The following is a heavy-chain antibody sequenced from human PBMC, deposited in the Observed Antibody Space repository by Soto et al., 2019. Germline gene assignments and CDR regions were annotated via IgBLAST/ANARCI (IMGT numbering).Heavy chain of an antibody. CDR1: GHTFTGYY. D-gene: IGHD2-2*02. V-gene: IGHV1-2*02. Sequence: ASVKVSCKASGHTFTGYYMHWVRQAPGQGLEWMGWSNPNSGGTNFAQKFQGRVTMTRDTSISTAYMELSRLESDDTAVYYCARPTRTSCYKCGMDVWGQGTRVTVSS. J-gene: IGHJ6*02. CDR3: ARPTRTSCYKCGMDV. CDR2: SNPNSGGT.